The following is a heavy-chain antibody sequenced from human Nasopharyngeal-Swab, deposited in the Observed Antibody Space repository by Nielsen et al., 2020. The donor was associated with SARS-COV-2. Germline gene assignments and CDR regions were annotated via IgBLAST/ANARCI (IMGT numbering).Heavy chain of an antibody. J-gene: IGHJ6*02. CDR2: IIPMFGTP. CDR1: GCTFSSYA. D-gene: IGHD2-2*02. V-gene: IGHV1-69*13. CDR3: ARGGYCSSTSCYNPYYYGMDV. Sequence: SATLSCKASGCTFSSYAISWVRQSPGQGLEWMGGIIPMFGTPSYAQKFQGRVTITADESTSTAYMELSSLISEDTAVYYCARGGYCSSTSCYNPYYYGMDVWGQGTTVTVSS.